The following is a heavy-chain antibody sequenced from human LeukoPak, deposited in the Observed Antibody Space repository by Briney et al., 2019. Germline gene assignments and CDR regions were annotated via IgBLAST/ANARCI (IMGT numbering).Heavy chain of an antibody. Sequence: GASVKVSCKASGGTFSSYAISWVRQAPGQGLEWMGGIIPIFGTANYAQKFQGRVTITADKSTSTAYMELSSLRSEDTAVYYCARDFVYSSYWFDPWGQGTLVTVS. CDR2: IIPIFGTA. CDR3: ARDFVYSSYWFDP. CDR1: GGTFSSYA. D-gene: IGHD6-6*01. J-gene: IGHJ5*02. V-gene: IGHV1-69*06.